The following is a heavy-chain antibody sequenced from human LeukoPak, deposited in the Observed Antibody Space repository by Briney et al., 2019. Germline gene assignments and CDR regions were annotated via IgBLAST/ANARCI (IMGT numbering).Heavy chain of an antibody. V-gene: IGHV3-43*02. D-gene: IGHD1-1*01. CDR2: ISKDGGNK. J-gene: IGHJ4*02. Sequence: QQGGSLRLSCAASGFTFDEHDMYWVRQVPGKGLEWVCLISKDGGNKHYAHSVKGRFSISTDNNRNSPSLQMNSLRSEDTAWYFCAKRSGAPNTFDYWGQGALVTVSS. CDR3: AKRSGAPNTFDY. CDR1: GFTFDEHD.